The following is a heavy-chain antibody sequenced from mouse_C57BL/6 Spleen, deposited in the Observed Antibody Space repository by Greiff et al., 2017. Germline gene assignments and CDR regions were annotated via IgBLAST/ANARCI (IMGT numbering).Heavy chain of an antibody. J-gene: IGHJ2*01. CDR2: ISYDGSN. V-gene: IGHV3-6*01. CDR3: ARGRYDGYYDY. D-gene: IGHD2-3*01. CDR1: GYSITSGYY. Sequence: EVQLQQSGPGLVKPSQSLSLTCSVTGYSITSGYYWNWIRQFPGNKLEWMGYISYDGSNNYNPSLKNRISITRDTSKNLLFLKLNSVTTEDTATYYCARGRYDGYYDYWGQGTTLTFSS.